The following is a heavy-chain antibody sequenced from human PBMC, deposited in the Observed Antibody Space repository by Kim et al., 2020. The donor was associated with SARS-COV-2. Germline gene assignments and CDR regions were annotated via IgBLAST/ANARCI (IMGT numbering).Heavy chain of an antibody. CDR1: GFTFSSYS. Sequence: GGSLRLSCAASGFTFSSYSMNWVRQAPGKGLEWVSSISSSSSYIYYADSVKGRFTISRDNAKNSLYLQMNSLRAEDTAVYYCARDEGGGIFDPWGQGTLVTVSS. J-gene: IGHJ5*02. V-gene: IGHV3-21*01. D-gene: IGHD3-16*01. CDR2: ISSSSSYI. CDR3: ARDEGGGIFDP.